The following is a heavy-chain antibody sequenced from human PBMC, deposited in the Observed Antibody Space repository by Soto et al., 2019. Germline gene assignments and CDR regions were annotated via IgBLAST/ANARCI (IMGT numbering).Heavy chain of an antibody. CDR2: IYYSGST. CDR1: AGSISSYY. CDR3: ARRYGYSFDY. Sequence: QVQLQESGPGLVKPSETLSLTCTVSAGSISSYYWSWIRQPPGRGLEWIGYIYYSGSTNYNPSLKSRVTTSVDTSKNQFSLKLSSVTAADTAVYYCARRYGYSFDYWGQGTLVTVSS. D-gene: IGHD1-1*01. V-gene: IGHV4-59*08. J-gene: IGHJ4*02.